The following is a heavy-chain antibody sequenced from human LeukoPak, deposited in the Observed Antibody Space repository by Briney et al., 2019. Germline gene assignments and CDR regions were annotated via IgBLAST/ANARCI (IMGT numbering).Heavy chain of an antibody. D-gene: IGHD2-2*01. CDR1: GFTFGDHT. CDR2: ITTKPYGATP. CDR3: ARGRIGYRSGTSCYLDS. J-gene: IGHJ4*02. Sequence: PGRSLRLSCTGSGFTFGDHTMNWVRQAPGKGLEWVGFITTKPYGATPEYAASVAGRFTISRDDSRGIAYLQMNSLKIEDTAVYFCARGRIGYRSGTSCYLDSWGQGTLVTVSS. V-gene: IGHV3-49*04.